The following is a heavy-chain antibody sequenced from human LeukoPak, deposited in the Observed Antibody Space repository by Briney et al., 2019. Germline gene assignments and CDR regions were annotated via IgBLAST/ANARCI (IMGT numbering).Heavy chain of an antibody. CDR2: ISSSSSYI. J-gene: IGHJ4*02. CDR1: GFTFSSYS. CDR3: ARDLTPLAAAGLYYFDY. Sequence: PGGSLRLSCAASGFTFSSYSMNWVRQAPGKGLEWVSSISSSSSYIYYADSVKGRFTISRDNAKNSLYLQMNSLRAEDTAVYYCARDLTPLAAAGLYYFDYWGQGTLVTVSS. V-gene: IGHV3-21*01. D-gene: IGHD6-13*01.